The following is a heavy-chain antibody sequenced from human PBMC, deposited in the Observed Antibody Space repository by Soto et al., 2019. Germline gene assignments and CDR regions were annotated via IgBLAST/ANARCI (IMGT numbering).Heavy chain of an antibody. CDR3: TRGPRSTSTGTGAF. Sequence: PGGSLRLSCAASGFTFSSYWMSWVRQAPGKGLEWVSRINDDGISTNYADSVKGRFTISRDNAKNILYLQMNALRVEDTAVYYCTRGPRSTSTGTGAFWGQGTLVTVSS. J-gene: IGHJ4*02. V-gene: IGHV3-74*01. CDR2: INDDGIST. CDR1: GFTFSSYW. D-gene: IGHD1-1*01.